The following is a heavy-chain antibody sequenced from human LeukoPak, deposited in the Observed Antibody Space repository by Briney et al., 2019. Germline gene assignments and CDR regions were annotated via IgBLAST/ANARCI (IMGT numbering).Heavy chain of an antibody. Sequence: PPGGSLRLSCAASGFTFSSYWMSWVRQAPGKGLEWVANIKQDGSEKYYVDSVKGRFTISRDNAKNSLYLQMNSLRAEDTAVYYCAREVWAWSSSWFNWFDPWGQGTLVTVSS. J-gene: IGHJ5*02. V-gene: IGHV3-7*01. D-gene: IGHD6-13*01. CDR3: AREVWAWSSSWFNWFDP. CDR2: IKQDGSEK. CDR1: GFTFSSYW.